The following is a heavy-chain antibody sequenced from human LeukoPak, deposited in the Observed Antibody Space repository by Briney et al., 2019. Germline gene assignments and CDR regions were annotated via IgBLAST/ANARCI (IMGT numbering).Heavy chain of an antibody. V-gene: IGHV4-39*01. CDR1: GGSTSSGSYY. D-gene: IGHD6-13*01. J-gene: IGHJ4*02. Sequence: SETLSLTCTVSGGSTSSGSYYWGWIRQPPGKGLEWIGSIYYSGNTYSNPSLKSRVTISLDAFQNQFSLRLSSVTAADTAVFYCARSYNNSWYAFDYWGQGTLVTVSS. CDR3: ARSYNNSWYAFDY. CDR2: IYYSGNT.